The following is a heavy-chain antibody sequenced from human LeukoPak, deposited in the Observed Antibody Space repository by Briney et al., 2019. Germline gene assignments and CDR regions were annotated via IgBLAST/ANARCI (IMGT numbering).Heavy chain of an antibody. D-gene: IGHD3-10*01. CDR2: IKQDGSEK. V-gene: IGHV3-7*01. CDR3: ARDRGYGSGGYYGLDAFDI. CDR1: GFTFSSYW. Sequence: QTGGSLRLSCAASGFTFSSYWMSWVRQAPGKGLEWVANIKQDGSEKYYVDSVKGRFTISRDNAKNSLYLQMNSLRAEDTAVYYCARDRGYGSGGYYGLDAFDIWGQGTMVTVSS. J-gene: IGHJ3*02.